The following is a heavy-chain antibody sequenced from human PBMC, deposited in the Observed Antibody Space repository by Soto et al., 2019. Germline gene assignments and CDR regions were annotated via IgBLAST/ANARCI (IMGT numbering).Heavy chain of an antibody. Sequence: PSETLSLTCTVSGGSISSYYWSWMRQPPGKGLEWIGYIYYSGSTNYNPSLKSRVTISVDTSKNQFSLKLSSVTAADTAVYYCASHSYSGYDEFDYWGQGTLVTVSS. V-gene: IGHV4-59*08. CDR1: GGSISSYY. CDR3: ASHSYSGYDEFDY. CDR2: IYYSGST. D-gene: IGHD5-12*01. J-gene: IGHJ4*02.